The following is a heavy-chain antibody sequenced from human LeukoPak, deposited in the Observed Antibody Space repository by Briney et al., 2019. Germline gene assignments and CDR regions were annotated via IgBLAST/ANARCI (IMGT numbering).Heavy chain of an antibody. CDR3: ARTRYYYNSRSYGAPYYFDY. Sequence: APETLSLTCTVSGGSISSNSYYWGRIRQPPGKGLEWIGSIYYSGSTYYNPSLKSRVTISVDTSKNQFSLKLSSVTAADTAVYYCARTRYYYNSRSYGAPYYFDYWGQGTLVTVSS. J-gene: IGHJ4*02. D-gene: IGHD3-10*01. V-gene: IGHV4-39*01. CDR1: GGSISSNSYY. CDR2: IYYSGST.